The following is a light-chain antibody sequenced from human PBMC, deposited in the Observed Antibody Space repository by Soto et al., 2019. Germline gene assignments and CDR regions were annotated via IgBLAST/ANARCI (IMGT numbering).Light chain of an antibody. CDR1: SSDVGANNDY. Sequence: QSAPTQPPSASGSPGQSVTISCTGTSSDVGANNDYVSWYQQHPGKVPKLMIYEVSKRPPGVPDRFSGSKSGNTASLTVSGLQAEDEADYYCQSQDSSLSGSVFGGGTKVTVL. CDR3: QSQDSSLSGSV. J-gene: IGLJ2*01. V-gene: IGLV2-8*01. CDR2: EVS.